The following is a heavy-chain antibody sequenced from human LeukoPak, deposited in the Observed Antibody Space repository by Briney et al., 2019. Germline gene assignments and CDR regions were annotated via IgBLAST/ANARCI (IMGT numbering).Heavy chain of an antibody. Sequence: PSETLSLTCAVYGGSFSGYYWSWIRQPPGKGLEWIGEINHSGSTNYNPSLKSRVTISVDTSKNQFSLKLSSVTAADTAVYYCSRGRCCSGVSCYFPYYYYYMDVWGKGTAVTVSS. CDR1: GGSFSGYY. V-gene: IGHV4-34*01. CDR2: INHSGST. J-gene: IGHJ6*03. D-gene: IGHD2-15*01. CDR3: SRGRCCSGVSCYFPYYYYYMDV.